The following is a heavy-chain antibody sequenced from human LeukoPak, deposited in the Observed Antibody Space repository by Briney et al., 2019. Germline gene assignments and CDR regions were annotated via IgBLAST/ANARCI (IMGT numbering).Heavy chain of an antibody. CDR1: GFTFSSYW. CDR2: IKQDGSEK. D-gene: IGHD6-25*01. Sequence: PGGSLRLSCAASGFTFSSYWMTWVRQAPGKGLEWVANIKQDGSEKYSVDSLKGRFTISRDNAKKLLYLQMNSLRVEDTAVYYCARGGPPSYYYYMDVWGKGTTVTVSS. J-gene: IGHJ6*03. V-gene: IGHV3-7*01. CDR3: ARGGPPSYYYYMDV.